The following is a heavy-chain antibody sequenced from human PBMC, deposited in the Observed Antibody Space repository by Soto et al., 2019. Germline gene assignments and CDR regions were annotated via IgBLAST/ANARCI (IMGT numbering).Heavy chain of an antibody. CDR2: XXXXXXX. Sequence: SETLSLTCTVSGASISGYYWSWIRKSAGXXXXXXXXXXXXXXXXXXXXXXSRVMMSVDTSKKQFSLKLRSVTAADTAVYYCVRDGTKTLRDWFDPWGQGISVTVSS. D-gene: IGHD1-1*01. CDR1: GASISGYY. V-gene: IGHV4-4*07. J-gene: IGHJ5*02. CDR3: VRDGTKTLRDWFDP.